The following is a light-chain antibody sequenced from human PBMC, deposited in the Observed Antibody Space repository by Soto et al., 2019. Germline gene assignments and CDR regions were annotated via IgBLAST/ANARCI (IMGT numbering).Light chain of an antibody. V-gene: IGKV3-20*01. CDR2: AAS. Sequence: EIVLTQSPGTLSLSPGERATLSYRASQSVSSSFLAWYQQKPGQAPRLLIYAASRRATGIPDRFSGSGSGTDFTLTISRLEPEDFAVYYCQQYGSSVFSFGPGTKVDIK. CDR1: QSVSSSF. CDR3: QQYGSSVFS. J-gene: IGKJ3*01.